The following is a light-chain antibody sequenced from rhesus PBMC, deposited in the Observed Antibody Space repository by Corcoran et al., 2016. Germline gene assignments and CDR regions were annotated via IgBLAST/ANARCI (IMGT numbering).Light chain of an antibody. CDR3: PQYSNWPT. CDR2: DAS. J-gene: IGKJ2*01. CDR1: PRVSNN. V-gene: IGKV3-35*01. Sequence: EIVLTQSPATLSLSPGERATLAYRASPRVSNNLAWYQQRPEHAPRLLIYDASTRATGIPDRFSGSGSGTDFSLTVSRLEPEETGIFYCPQYSNWPTFGQGTKVEIK.